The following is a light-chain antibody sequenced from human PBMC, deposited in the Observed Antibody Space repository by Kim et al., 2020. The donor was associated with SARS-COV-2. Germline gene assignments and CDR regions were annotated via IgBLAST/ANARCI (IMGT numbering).Light chain of an antibody. V-gene: IGKV3-20*01. J-gene: IGKJ1*01. CDR3: QQYATSPET. CDR1: QRVSSNF. CDR2: SAS. Sequence: ENVLTQSPDTLSLSPGERATLSCRASQRVSSNFLAWYQHKTGQAPRLLIYSASSRASGIPDRFSGSGSGTDFTLTISTLEPEDFAVYYCQQYATSPETFGQGTKVDIK.